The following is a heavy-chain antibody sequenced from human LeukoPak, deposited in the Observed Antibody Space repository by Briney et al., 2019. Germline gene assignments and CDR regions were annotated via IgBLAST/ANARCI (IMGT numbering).Heavy chain of an antibody. CDR1: GFTFSDYY. CDR2: ISSSGSTI. D-gene: IGHD7-27*01. Sequence: PGGSLRLSCAASGFTFSDYYMSWIRQAPGKGLEWVSYISSSGSTIYYADSVKGRFTISRDNSKNTLYLQMNSLRAEDTAVYYCAKGGSAPTFLGYYYGMDVWGQGTTVTVSS. V-gene: IGHV3-11*01. CDR3: AKGGSAPTFLGYYYGMDV. J-gene: IGHJ6*02.